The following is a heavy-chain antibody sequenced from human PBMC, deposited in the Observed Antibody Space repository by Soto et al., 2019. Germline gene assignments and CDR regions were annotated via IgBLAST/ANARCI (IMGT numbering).Heavy chain of an antibody. J-gene: IGHJ6*03. Sequence: EVQLVESGGGLVQPGGSMRLSCAASGFTFSSYWMHWVRQAPGKGLVWVSRINSDGSSTSYADSVKGRFTISRDNAKNTLYLQMNSLRAEDTAVYYCAREGPTSSTSCYMDVWGKGTTVTVSS. CDR1: GFTFSSYW. V-gene: IGHV3-74*01. D-gene: IGHD2-2*01. CDR3: AREGPTSSTSCYMDV. CDR2: INSDGSST.